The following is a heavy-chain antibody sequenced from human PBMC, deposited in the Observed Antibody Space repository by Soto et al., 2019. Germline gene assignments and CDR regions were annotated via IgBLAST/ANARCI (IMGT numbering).Heavy chain of an antibody. CDR3: ARGRITGSQYSGGWYYLDS. Sequence: PSETLSLTCTVSGGSISSYYWSWIRQPPGKGLEWIGYIYYSGSTNYNPSLKSRVTISVDTSKNQFSLKLSSVTAADTAVYYCARGRITGSQYSGGWYYLDSWGQGTQVTVS. CDR1: GGSISSYY. CDR2: IYYSGST. D-gene: IGHD1-26*01. J-gene: IGHJ4*02. V-gene: IGHV4-59*01.